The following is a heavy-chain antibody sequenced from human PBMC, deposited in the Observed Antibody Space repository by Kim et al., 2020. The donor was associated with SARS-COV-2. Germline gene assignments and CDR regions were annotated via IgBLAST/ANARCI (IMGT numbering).Heavy chain of an antibody. D-gene: IGHD3-22*01. CDR3: ARGPGTMIVVEYFDY. V-gene: IGHV4-59*13. CDR2: IYYSGST. Sequence: SETLSLTCTVSGGSISSYYWSWIRQPPGKGLEWIGYIYYSGSTNYNPSLKSRVTISVDTSKNQFSLKLSSVTAADTAVYYCARGPGTMIVVEYFDYWGQGTLVTVSS. CDR1: GGSISSYY. J-gene: IGHJ4*02.